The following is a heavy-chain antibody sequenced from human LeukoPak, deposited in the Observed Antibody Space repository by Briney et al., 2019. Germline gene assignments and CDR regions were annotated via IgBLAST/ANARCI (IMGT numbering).Heavy chain of an antibody. CDR2: IIPIFGTA. V-gene: IGHV1-69*05. CDR1: GGTFSSYA. J-gene: IGHJ3*02. CDR3: ARKGSGYSYGLSDAIDI. Sequence: SVKVSCKASGGTFSSYAISWVRQAPGQGLEWMGRIIPIFGTANYAQKFQGRVTITTDESTSTAYMELSSLRSEDTAVYYCARKGSGYSYGLSDAIDIWGQGTMVTVSS. D-gene: IGHD5-18*01.